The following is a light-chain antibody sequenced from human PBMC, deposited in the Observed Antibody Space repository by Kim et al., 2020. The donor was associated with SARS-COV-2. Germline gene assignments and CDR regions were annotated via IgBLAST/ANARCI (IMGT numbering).Light chain of an antibody. CDR3: QQSYSWPYT. CDR2: GTS. Sequence: LSLGERSPLACRASQSVGVSLAWYQQKPGQVPTLRLHGTSTRAAGVPVRFSGRGSTTDFTLTISSVGPEDFAVYYCQQSYSWPYTFGQGTKLEI. V-gene: IGKV3-11*01. J-gene: IGKJ2*01. CDR1: QSVGVS.